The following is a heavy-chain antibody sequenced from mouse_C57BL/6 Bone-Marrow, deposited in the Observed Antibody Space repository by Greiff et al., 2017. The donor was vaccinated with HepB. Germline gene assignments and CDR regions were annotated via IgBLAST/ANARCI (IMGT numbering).Heavy chain of an antibody. CDR3: ARDAHYYGSPGAMDY. Sequence: VQLKESGGGLVQSGRSLRLSCATSGFTFSDFYMEWVRQAPGKGLEWIAASRNKANDYTTEYSASVKGRFIVSRDTYQSILYLQMNALRAEDTAIYYCARDAHYYGSPGAMDYWGQGTSVTVSS. J-gene: IGHJ4*01. CDR2: SRNKANDYTT. CDR1: GFTFSDFY. V-gene: IGHV7-1*01. D-gene: IGHD1-1*01.